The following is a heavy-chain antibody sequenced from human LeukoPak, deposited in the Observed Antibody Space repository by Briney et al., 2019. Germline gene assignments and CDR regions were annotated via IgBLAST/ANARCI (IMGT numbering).Heavy chain of an antibody. J-gene: IGHJ4*02. D-gene: IGHD5-24*01. CDR2: IFSNGDT. Sequence: GGSLRLSCTASEFTVSRNYMLWVRQAPGKGLEGVSLIFSNGDTHYADSVKGRFTISRDTSKNTVSLQMNSLRVEDTAMYYCTRDQMNYWGQGTLVTVSS. CDR3: TRDQMNY. V-gene: IGHV3-53*01. CDR1: EFTVSRNY.